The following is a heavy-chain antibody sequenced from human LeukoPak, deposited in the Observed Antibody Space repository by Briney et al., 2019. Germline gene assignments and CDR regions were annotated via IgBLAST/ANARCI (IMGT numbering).Heavy chain of an antibody. Sequence: GGSLRLSRAASGFTFSSYSMNWVCQAPGKGLEWVSSISSSSSYIYYADSVKGRFTISRDNAKNSLYLQMNSLRAEDTAVYYCARPTSTDAFDIWGQGTMVTVSS. CDR2: ISSSSSYI. V-gene: IGHV3-21*01. CDR3: ARPTSTDAFDI. J-gene: IGHJ3*02. CDR1: GFTFSSYS.